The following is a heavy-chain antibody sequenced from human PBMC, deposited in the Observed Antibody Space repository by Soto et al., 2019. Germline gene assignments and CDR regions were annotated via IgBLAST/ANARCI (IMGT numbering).Heavy chain of an antibody. D-gene: IGHD2-15*01. Sequence: SGPTLVNPTQTLTLTCTLSGFSLSASGMRVSWIRQPPGKALEWLARIDWDDDKFYNTSLKTRLTISKDSSKNQVVLTMTNMDPVDTATYYCARMFHCSGGTCPFDYWGQGALVTVSA. V-gene: IGHV2-70*04. J-gene: IGHJ4*02. CDR1: GFSLSASGMR. CDR3: ARMFHCSGGTCPFDY. CDR2: IDWDDDK.